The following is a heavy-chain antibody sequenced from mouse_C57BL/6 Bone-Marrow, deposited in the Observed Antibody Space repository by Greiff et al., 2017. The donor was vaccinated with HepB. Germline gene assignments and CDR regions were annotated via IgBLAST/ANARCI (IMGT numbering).Heavy chain of an antibody. CDR1: GFTFSSYG. D-gene: IGHD2-3*01. Sequence: EVQVVESGGDLVKPGGSLKLSCPASGFTFSSYGMSWVRQTPDKRLEWVATISSGGSYTYYPDSVKGRFTISRDNAKNTLYLQMSSLKSEDTAMYYCARQGGYYDYWGQGTTLTVSS. CDR3: ARQGGYYDY. J-gene: IGHJ2*01. V-gene: IGHV5-6*01. CDR2: ISSGGSYT.